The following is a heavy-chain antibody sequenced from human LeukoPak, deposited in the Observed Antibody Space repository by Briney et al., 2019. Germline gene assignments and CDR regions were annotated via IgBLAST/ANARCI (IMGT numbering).Heavy chain of an antibody. CDR1: GFTFSSYS. CDR3: AKGVTAIQRFSRGFLYYFDY. Sequence: GGSLRLSCAASGFTFSSYSMNWVRQAPGKGLEWVSSISSSSSYIYYADSVKGRFTISRDNAKNSLYLQMNSLRAEDTAVYYCAKGVTAIQRFSRGFLYYFDYWGQGTLVTVSS. J-gene: IGHJ4*02. D-gene: IGHD2-21*02. V-gene: IGHV3-21*04. CDR2: ISSSSSYI.